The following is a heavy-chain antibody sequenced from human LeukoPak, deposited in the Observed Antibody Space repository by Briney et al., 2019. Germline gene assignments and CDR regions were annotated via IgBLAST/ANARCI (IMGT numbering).Heavy chain of an antibody. J-gene: IGHJ3*02. CDR3: ARDPGSYGDTRKPSNDAFDI. V-gene: IGHV3-7*01. D-gene: IGHD1-26*01. CDR1: GFTFSSYW. Sequence: GGSLRLSCAASGFTFSSYWMSWVRQAPGKGLEWVANIKQDGSKNYYVDSAKGRFTISRDNSKNTLYLQMNSLRAEDTAVYYCARDPGSYGDTRKPSNDAFDIWGQGTMVTVSS. CDR2: IKQDGSKN.